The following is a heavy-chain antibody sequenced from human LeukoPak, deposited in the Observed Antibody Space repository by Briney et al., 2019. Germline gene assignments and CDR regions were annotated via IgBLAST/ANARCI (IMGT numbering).Heavy chain of an antibody. D-gene: IGHD2-2*02. CDR3: ARGHCSSTSCYTRDYFDY. CDR1: GGTFSSYA. J-gene: IGHJ4*02. Sequence: SVKVSCKASGGTFSSYAISWVRQAPGQGPEWMGGIIPIFGTADYAQKFQGRVTITTDESTSTAYMELSSLRSEDTAVYYCARGHCSSTSCYTRDYFDYWGQGTLVTVSS. V-gene: IGHV1-69*05. CDR2: IIPIFGTA.